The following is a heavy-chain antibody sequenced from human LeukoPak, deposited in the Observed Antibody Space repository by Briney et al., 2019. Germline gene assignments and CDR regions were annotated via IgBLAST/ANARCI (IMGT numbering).Heavy chain of an antibody. CDR1: GFTFRSYW. J-gene: IGHJ4*02. V-gene: IGHV3-74*01. CDR2: INSDGSST. Sequence: PGGSLRLSCAAFGFTFRSYWLQWVRQAPGKGLVWVSRINSDGSSTRYADSVKGRFTMSRDNAKNTLYLQMNSLRAEDTAVYYCARRAVNMVYFDHWGQGTMVTVSS. CDR3: ARRAVNMVYFDH. D-gene: IGHD3-3*01.